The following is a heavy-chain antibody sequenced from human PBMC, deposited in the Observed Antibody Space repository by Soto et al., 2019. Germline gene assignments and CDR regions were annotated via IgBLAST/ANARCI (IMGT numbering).Heavy chain of an antibody. CDR1: GCTFSDYY. D-gene: IGHD3-16*01. CDR2: ISSSGSTI. J-gene: IGHJ6*03. Sequence: QVQLVESGGGLVKPGGSLRLSCAASGCTFSDYYMSWIRQAPGKGLEWVSYISSSGSTIYYADSVKGRFTISRDNAKNSLYLQMNSLRSEDTAVYYCARVRCYDYIWGIGDMDVWGKGTTVTVSS. CDR3: ARVRCYDYIWGIGDMDV. V-gene: IGHV3-11*01.